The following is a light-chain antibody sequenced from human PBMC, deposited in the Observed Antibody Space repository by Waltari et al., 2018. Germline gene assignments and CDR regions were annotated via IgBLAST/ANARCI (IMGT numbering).Light chain of an antibody. CDR1: PSLSTW. Sequence: DVQMTQSPSILSASVGDRVTITCRAGPSLSTWLAGYQQKPGKAPKLLVYKASTLESGVPSRFSGSGSGTEFTLTINSLQPDDFATYHCQQYSRSPWTFGQGTKVEI. J-gene: IGKJ1*01. CDR3: QQYSRSPWT. CDR2: KAS. V-gene: IGKV1-5*03.